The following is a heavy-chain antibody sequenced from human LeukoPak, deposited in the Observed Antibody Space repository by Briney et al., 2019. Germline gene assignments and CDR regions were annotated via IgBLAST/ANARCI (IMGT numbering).Heavy chain of an antibody. Sequence: PSETLSLTCAVSGYSISSGYYWGWIRQPPGKGLVWIGYIYYSGSTYYNPSLKSRVTISVDTSKNQFSLKLSSVTAADTAVYYCARVSLIAAAGKGAGAFDIWGQGTMVTVSS. CDR2: IYYSGST. V-gene: IGHV4-38-2*01. CDR3: ARVSLIAAAGKGAGAFDI. J-gene: IGHJ3*02. CDR1: GYSISSGYY. D-gene: IGHD6-13*01.